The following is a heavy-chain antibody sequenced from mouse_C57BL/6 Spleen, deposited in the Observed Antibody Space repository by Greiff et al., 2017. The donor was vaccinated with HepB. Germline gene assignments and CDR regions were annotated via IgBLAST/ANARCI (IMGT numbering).Heavy chain of an antibody. CDR2: IHPNSGST. CDR3: ASDGRGWYFDV. J-gene: IGHJ1*03. Sequence: VQLQQPGAELVKPGASVKLSCKASGYTFTSYWMHWVKQRPGQGLEWIGMIHPNSGSTNYNEKFKSKATLTVDKSSSTAYMQLSSLTSEDSAVYYCASDGRGWYFDVWGTGTTVTVSS. CDR1: GYTFTSYW. V-gene: IGHV1-64*01. D-gene: IGHD2-3*01.